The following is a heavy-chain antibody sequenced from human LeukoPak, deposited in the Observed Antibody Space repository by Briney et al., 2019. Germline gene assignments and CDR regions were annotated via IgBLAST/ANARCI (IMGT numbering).Heavy chain of an antibody. CDR1: GFTFGDYA. J-gene: IGHJ4*02. Sequence: GGSLRLSCTASGFTFGDYAMSWIRQAPGKGLEWVGFIRSKAYGETADYAASAKGRFTISRDDSKAIAYLQMNSLKTEDTAVYHCTRDRGAYNLYDYWGQGTLVTVSS. D-gene: IGHD1-1*01. V-gene: IGHV3-49*03. CDR2: IRSKAYGETA. CDR3: TRDRGAYNLYDY.